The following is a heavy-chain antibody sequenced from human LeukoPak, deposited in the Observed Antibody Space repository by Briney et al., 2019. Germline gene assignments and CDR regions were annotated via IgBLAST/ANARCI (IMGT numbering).Heavy chain of an antibody. V-gene: IGHV1-24*01. CDR1: GYTLTELS. CDR3: ATGADTMVRGVINWFDP. CDR2: FDPEDGET. D-gene: IGHD3-10*01. Sequence: ASVKVSCKVSGYTLTELSMHWVRQAPGKGLEWMGGFDPEDGETIYAQKFQGRVTMTEDTSTGTSYMELSSLRSEDTAVYYCATGADTMVRGVINWFDPWGQGTLVTVSS. J-gene: IGHJ5*02.